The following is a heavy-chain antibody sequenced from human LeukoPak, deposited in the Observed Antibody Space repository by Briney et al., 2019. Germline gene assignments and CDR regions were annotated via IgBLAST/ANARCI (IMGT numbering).Heavy chain of an antibody. CDR1: GFTFSSYG. CDR2: ISYDGSNK. D-gene: IGHD5-18*01. J-gene: IGHJ4*02. CDR3: AKELGVSYSYAY. V-gene: IGHV3-30*18. Sequence: GGSLRLSCAASGFTFSSYGMHWVRQAPGKGLEWVAVISYDGSNKYYADSVKGRFTISRDNSKNTLYLQMNSLRAEDTAVYYCAKELGVSYSYAYWGQGTLVTVSS.